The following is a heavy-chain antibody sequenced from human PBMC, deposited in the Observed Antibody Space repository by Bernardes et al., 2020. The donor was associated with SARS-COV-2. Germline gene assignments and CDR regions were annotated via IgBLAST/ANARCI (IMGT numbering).Heavy chain of an antibody. D-gene: IGHD1-1*01. CDR2: INHSGST. V-gene: IGHV4-34*01. Sequence: SETLSLTCAVYGGSFSGYYWSWIRQPPGKGLEWIGEINHSGSTNYNPSLKSRVTISVDTSKNQFSLKLTYVTAADTAVYYCARGPVATETKVPFFRHWGQGTLVTVSS. CDR1: GGSFSGYY. CDR3: ARGPVATETKVPFFRH. J-gene: IGHJ1*01.